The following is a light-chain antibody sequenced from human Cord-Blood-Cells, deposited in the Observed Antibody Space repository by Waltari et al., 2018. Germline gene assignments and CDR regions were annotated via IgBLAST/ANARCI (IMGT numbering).Light chain of an antibody. CDR1: RSDAGGYHY. CDR3: CSYAGSYTWV. CDR2: DGS. V-gene: IGLV2-11*01. J-gene: IGLJ3*02. Sequence: QSALTQPRSVSGSPGQSVTISCPGTRSDAGGYHYVSWYQQHPGKAPKRMIYDGSKRPSGVPDRFSGSKSGNTASLTISGLQAEDEADYYCCSYAGSYTWVFGGGTKLTV.